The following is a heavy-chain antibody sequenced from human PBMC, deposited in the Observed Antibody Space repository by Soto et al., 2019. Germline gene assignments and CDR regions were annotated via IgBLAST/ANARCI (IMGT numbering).Heavy chain of an antibody. CDR2: INHSGST. Sequence: SETLSLTCAVYGGSFIGYYWSWIRQPPGRGLEWIGEINHSGSTNYNPSLKSRVTISVDTSKNQFSLKLSSVTAADTAVYYCARGRKGYYYGMDVWGQGTTVTV. J-gene: IGHJ6*02. V-gene: IGHV4-34*01. CDR3: ARGRKGYYYGMDV. CDR1: GGSFIGYY.